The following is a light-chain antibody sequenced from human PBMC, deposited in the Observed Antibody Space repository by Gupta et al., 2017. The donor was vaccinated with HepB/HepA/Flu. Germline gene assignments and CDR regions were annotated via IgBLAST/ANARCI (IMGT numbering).Light chain of an antibody. CDR2: AAS. V-gene: IGKV1-39*01. Sequence: DLQMTQSPSSLSASVGDRVTITCRASQSISSYLNWYQQKPGKAPKLLIYAASSLQSGVPSRFSGSGSGTDFTLTISSLQPEDFATYYCQQCYSTPGTFGQGTKVEIK. J-gene: IGKJ1*01. CDR3: QQCYSTPGT. CDR1: QSISSY.